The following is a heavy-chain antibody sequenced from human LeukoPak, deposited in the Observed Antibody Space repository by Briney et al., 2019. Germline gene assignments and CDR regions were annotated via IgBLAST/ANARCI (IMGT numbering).Heavy chain of an antibody. J-gene: IGHJ4*02. CDR2: IKQDGSEK. D-gene: IGHD3-3*01. CDR1: GFTFSSYW. CDR3: AGYDFWSGYSNGFDY. Sequence: GGSLRLSCAASGFTFSSYWMSWVRQAPGEGLEWVANIKQDGSEKYYVDSVKGRFTISRDNAKNSLYLQMNSLRAEDTAVYYCAGYDFWSGYSNGFDYWGQGTLVTVSS. V-gene: IGHV3-7*01.